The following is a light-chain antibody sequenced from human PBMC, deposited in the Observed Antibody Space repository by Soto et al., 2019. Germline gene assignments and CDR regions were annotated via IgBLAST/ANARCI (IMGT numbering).Light chain of an antibody. V-gene: IGLV2-14*01. CDR2: DVN. CDR3: SSYTASSTPYV. Sequence: QSALTQPASVSGSPGQSITISCTGTGSDVGGYNYVSWYQQRPGKAPKLMIYDVNNRPSGVSNRFSGSKSGDTASLTISGLQAEDEGDYYCSSYTASSTPYVFGTGTKLTVL. CDR1: GSDVGGYNY. J-gene: IGLJ1*01.